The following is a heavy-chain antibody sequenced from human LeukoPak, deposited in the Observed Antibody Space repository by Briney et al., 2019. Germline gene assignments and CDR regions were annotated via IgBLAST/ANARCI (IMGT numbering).Heavy chain of an antibody. CDR2: IYYSGST. CDR1: GGSISSYY. D-gene: IGHD4-17*01. J-gene: IGHJ5*02. V-gene: IGHV4-59*01. CDR3: AGDDGDYRGIDP. Sequence: SETLSLTCTVSGGSISSYYWSWIRQPPGKGLEWIGYIYYSGSTNYNPSLKSRVTISVDTSKNQFSLKLSSVTAADTAVYYCAGDDGDYRGIDPWGQGTLVTVSS.